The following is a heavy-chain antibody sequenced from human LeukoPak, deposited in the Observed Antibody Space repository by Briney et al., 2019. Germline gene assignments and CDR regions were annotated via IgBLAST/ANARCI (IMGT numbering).Heavy chain of an antibody. Sequence: KTGGSLTLSCEASGFSFSDYYMPWIRQPPGKGLEWIAYIRSGATTIYYADSVKGRFTISRDNAKNSLFLQMNSLRAEDTAVYYCARVLRYCSGGNCYSGGLGYMDVWGKGTTVTISS. V-gene: IGHV3-11*01. CDR1: GFSFSDYY. CDR3: ARVLRYCSGGNCYSGGLGYMDV. CDR2: IRSGATTI. J-gene: IGHJ6*03. D-gene: IGHD2-15*01.